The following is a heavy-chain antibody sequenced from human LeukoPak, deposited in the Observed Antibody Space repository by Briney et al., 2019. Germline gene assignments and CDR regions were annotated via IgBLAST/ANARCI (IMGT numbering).Heavy chain of an antibody. J-gene: IGHJ5*02. CDR3: ARGPRGGATTLWFDP. CDR2: IYTSGST. Sequence: SETLSLICTVSGGSISSYYWSWIRQPAGKGLEWIGRIYTSGSTNYNPSLKSRVTMSVDTSKNQFSLKLSSVTAADTAVYYCARGPRGGATTLWFDPWGQGTLVTVSS. CDR1: GGSISSYY. V-gene: IGHV4-4*07. D-gene: IGHD1-26*01.